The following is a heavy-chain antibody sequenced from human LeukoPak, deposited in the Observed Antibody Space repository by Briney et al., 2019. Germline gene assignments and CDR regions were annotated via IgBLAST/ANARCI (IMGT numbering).Heavy chain of an antibody. CDR2: IYYSGST. J-gene: IGHJ4*02. CDR3: ARLGAYSSGDY. Sequence: SETLSLTCTVSGGSISSYYWSWIRQPPGKGLEWIGYIYYSGSTNYNPSLKSRVTISVDTSKNQFSLKLSSVTAADTAVYYGARLGAYSSGDYWGQGTLVTVSS. CDR1: GGSISSYY. V-gene: IGHV4-59*08. D-gene: IGHD6-19*01.